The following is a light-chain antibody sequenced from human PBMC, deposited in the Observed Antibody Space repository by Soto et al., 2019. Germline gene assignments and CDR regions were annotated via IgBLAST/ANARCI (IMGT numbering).Light chain of an antibody. Sequence: IQMTQSPSSLSASVGDRVTITCRASEAIRSALGWYQQKPGKVPKLLIHAASILQSGVPSRFSGSGSGTDFTLTISSLQPEDFATYYCLLDFRYFWAFGQGTKVDI. CDR3: LLDFRYFWA. V-gene: IGKV1-6*01. CDR2: AAS. CDR1: EAIRSA. J-gene: IGKJ1*01.